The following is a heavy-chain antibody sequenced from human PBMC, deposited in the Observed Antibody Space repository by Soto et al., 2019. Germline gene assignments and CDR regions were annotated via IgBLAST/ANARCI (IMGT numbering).Heavy chain of an antibody. CDR2: IYYSGST. J-gene: IGHJ6*02. V-gene: IGHV4-59*01. D-gene: IGHD2-8*01. CDR3: ARTSCTNGVCYFYYCMDV. Sequence: SETLSLTCTVSGGSISSYYWSWIRQPPGKGLEWIGYIYYSGSTNYNPSLKSRVTISVDTSKNQFSLKLSSVTAADTAVYYCARTSCTNGVCYFYYCMDVWDQGTTVTVSS. CDR1: GGSISSYY.